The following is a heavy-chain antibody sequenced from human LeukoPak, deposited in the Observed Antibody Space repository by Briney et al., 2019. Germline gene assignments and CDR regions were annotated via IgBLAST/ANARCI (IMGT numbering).Heavy chain of an antibody. CDR2: INPNSGGT. J-gene: IGHJ4*02. CDR1: GYTFTGYY. V-gene: IGHV1-2*02. Sequence: GASVKVSCKASGYTFTGYYMHWVRQAPGQGPEWMGWINPNSGGTNYAQKFQGRVTMTRDTSISTAYMELSRLRSDDTAVYYCARASIAVAGNLYYWGQGTLVTVSS. D-gene: IGHD6-19*01. CDR3: ARASIAVAGNLYY.